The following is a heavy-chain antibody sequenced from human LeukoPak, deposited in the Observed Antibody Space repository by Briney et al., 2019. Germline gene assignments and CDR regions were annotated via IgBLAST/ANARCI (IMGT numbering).Heavy chain of an antibody. CDR3: ARDLGDYGDYNWFDP. Sequence: ASVKVSCKASGYIFTSYGISWVRQAPGQGLEWMGWISAYNGNTNYAQKLQGRVTMTTDTSTSTAYMELRSLRSDDTAVYYCARDLGDYGDYNWFDPWGQGTLVTVSS. J-gene: IGHJ5*02. D-gene: IGHD4-17*01. V-gene: IGHV1-18*01. CDR1: GYIFTSYG. CDR2: ISAYNGNT.